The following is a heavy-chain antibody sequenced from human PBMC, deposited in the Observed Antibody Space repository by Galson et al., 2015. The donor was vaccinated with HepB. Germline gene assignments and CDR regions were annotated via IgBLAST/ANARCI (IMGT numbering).Heavy chain of an antibody. CDR1: GYTFTSYA. CDR3: ARVRDGYNLGDFFDY. V-gene: IGHV1-3*01. D-gene: IGHD5-24*01. CDR2: INAGNGNT. Sequence: SCAASGYTFTSYAMHWVRQAPGQRLEWMGWINAGNGNTKYSQKFQGRVTITRDTSASTAYMELSSLRSEDTAVYYCARVRDGYNLGDFFDYWGQGTLVTVSS. J-gene: IGHJ4*02.